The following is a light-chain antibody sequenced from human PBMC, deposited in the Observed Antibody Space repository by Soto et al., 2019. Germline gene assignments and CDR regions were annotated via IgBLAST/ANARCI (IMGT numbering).Light chain of an antibody. CDR1: SSDVGRYNL. Sequence: QSVLTQPASVSGSPGQSITISCTGSSSDVGRYNLVSWYQQHPGKAPKLVIYEVTKRPSGVSNRFSGSKSGNTASLTISGLQAEDEADYSCCSYEGTSTYVVFGGGTKVTVL. J-gene: IGLJ2*01. CDR3: CSYEGTSTYVV. CDR2: EVT. V-gene: IGLV2-23*02.